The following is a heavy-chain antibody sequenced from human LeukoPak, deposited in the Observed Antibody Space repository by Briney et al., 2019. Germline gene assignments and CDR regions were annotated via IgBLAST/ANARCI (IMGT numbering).Heavy chain of an antibody. J-gene: IGHJ4*02. Sequence: SETLSLTCAVYGGSFSGYYWSWIRQPPGKGLEWIGEINHSGSTNYNPSLKSRVTISVGTSKNQFSLKLSSVTAADTAVYYCASHVDTAFDYWGQGTLVTVSS. CDR1: GGSFSGYY. D-gene: IGHD5-18*01. CDR3: ASHVDTAFDY. CDR2: INHSGST. V-gene: IGHV4-34*01.